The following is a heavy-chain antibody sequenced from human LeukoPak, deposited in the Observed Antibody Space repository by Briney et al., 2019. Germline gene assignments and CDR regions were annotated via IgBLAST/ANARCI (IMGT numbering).Heavy chain of an antibody. CDR1: GDSISSSSYY. V-gene: IGHV4-39*01. D-gene: IGHD3-22*01. Sequence: PSETLSLTCAVSGDSISSSSYYWAWISQPPGKGLEWIGTIHYSGSTYYNPSLKSRVTISVDTSKNQFSLKLSSVTAADTAVYYCARQDGGYYYWFDPWGQGTLVTVSS. CDR2: IHYSGST. CDR3: ARQDGGYYYWFDP. J-gene: IGHJ5*02.